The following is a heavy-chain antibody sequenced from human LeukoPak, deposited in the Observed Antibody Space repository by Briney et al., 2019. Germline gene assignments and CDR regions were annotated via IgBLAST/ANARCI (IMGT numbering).Heavy chain of an antibody. CDR1: GYTFTGYY. D-gene: IGHD3-10*01. J-gene: IGHJ6*03. V-gene: IGHV1-2*02. CDR3: ARADQSTYYYGSGSYYGEYYYYYYYMDV. Sequence: ASVKVSCKASGYTFTGYYMHWVRQAPGQGLEWVGWINPNSGGTNYAQNFQGRVTTTRDTPISTAYMELSRLRSDDTAVYYCARADQSTYYYGSGSYYGEYYYYYYYMDVWGKGTTVTI. CDR2: INPNSGGT.